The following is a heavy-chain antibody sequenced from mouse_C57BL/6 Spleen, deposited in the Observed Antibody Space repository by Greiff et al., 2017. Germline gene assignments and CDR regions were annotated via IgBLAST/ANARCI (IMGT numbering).Heavy chain of an antibody. CDR1: GYTFTSYW. D-gene: IGHD1-1*01. Sequence: QVQLQQPGAELVRPGSSVKLSCKASGYTFTSYWIHWVKQRPIQGLEWIGNIDPSDSETHYNQKFKDKATLTVDKSSSTAYMQLSSLTSEDSAVYYCARGVPYYGSYYFDYWGQGTTLTVSS. J-gene: IGHJ2*01. CDR2: IDPSDSET. CDR3: ARGVPYYGSYYFDY. V-gene: IGHV1-52*01.